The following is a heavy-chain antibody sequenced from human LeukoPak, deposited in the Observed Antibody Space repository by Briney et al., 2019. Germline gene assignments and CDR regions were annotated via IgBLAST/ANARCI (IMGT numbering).Heavy chain of an antibody. V-gene: IGHV4-59*01. Sequence: SETLSLTCTVSGGSISSYYWNWIRQPPGGGLEWIGYIYSTGSTNYNPSLKSRVTISVDTSNNQFSLRLSSVTAADTAVHCCARGGSFSTSWSDPWGQGTLVTVSS. CDR2: IYSTGST. CDR3: ARGGSFSTSWSDP. J-gene: IGHJ5*02. D-gene: IGHD1-26*01. CDR1: GGSISSYY.